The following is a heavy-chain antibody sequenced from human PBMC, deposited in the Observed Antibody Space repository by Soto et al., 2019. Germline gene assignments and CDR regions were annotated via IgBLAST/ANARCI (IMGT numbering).Heavy chain of an antibody. Sequence: PSETLSLTCTVSGGSIGSGGYYWGWIRQHPGKGLEWIGYIYYSGSTYYNPSLKSRVTISLDTSKNQFSLKLSSVTAADTAVYYCARDRGGITGSSKPLGEWFDPWGQGTLVTVSS. CDR3: ARDRGGITGSSKPLGEWFDP. D-gene: IGHD3-16*01. V-gene: IGHV4-31*03. CDR1: GGSIGSGGYY. J-gene: IGHJ5*02. CDR2: IYYSGST.